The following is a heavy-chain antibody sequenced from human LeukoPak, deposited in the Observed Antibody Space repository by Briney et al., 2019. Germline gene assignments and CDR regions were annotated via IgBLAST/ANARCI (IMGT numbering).Heavy chain of an antibody. J-gene: IGHJ4*02. V-gene: IGHV3-23*01. CDR3: ARDGESSGRYYGYYFDY. Sequence: GGSLRLSCAASGFTFTSYAMAWVRQAPGKGLDWVSSISSSGANTYSADSVRGRFTISRDNSKNTLYLQMNSLRGEDTAVYYCARDGESSGRYYGYYFDYWGQGTLVTVSS. D-gene: IGHD1-26*01. CDR2: ISSSGANT. CDR1: GFTFTSYA.